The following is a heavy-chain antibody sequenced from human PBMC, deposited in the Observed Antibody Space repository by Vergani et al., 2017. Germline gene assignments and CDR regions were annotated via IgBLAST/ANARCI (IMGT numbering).Heavy chain of an antibody. J-gene: IGHJ4*02. V-gene: IGHV1-3*01. CDR1: GYTFTSYA. CDR2: INAGNGNT. D-gene: IGHD3-3*01. CDR3: ARDSKASYDFWSGXWVS. Sequence: QVQLVQSGAEVKKPGASVKVSCKASGYTFTSYAMHWVRQAPGQRLEWMGWINAGNGNTKYSQKFQGRVTITRDTSASTAYMELSSLRSEDTAVYYCARDSKASYDFWSGXWVSWGQGTLVTVSS.